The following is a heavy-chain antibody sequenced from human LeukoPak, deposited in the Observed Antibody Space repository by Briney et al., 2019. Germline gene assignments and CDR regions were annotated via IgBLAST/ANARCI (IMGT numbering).Heavy chain of an antibody. CDR2: IYYSGST. J-gene: IGHJ5*02. CDR3: ARVEGRGWYLRWFDP. V-gene: IGHV4-59*01. Sequence: SETLSLTCTVSGGSISSYYWSWIRQPPGKGLEWIGYIYYSGSTNYNPSLKSRVTISVDTSKNQFSLKLSSVTAADTAVYYCARVEGRGWYLRWFDPGGQETLVTVSS. CDR1: GGSISSYY. D-gene: IGHD6-19*01.